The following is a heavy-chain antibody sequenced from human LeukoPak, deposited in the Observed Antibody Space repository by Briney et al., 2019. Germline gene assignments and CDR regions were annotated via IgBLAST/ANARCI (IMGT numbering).Heavy chain of an antibody. Sequence: SETLSLTCTVSNASISSSYWSWIRQPPGKGLEWIGSIYYSGSTYYSPSLKSRVTISVDTSKNQVSLKLSSMTAADTAVYYCARGFDGPNAFDIWGQGTMVTVSS. CDR1: NASISSSY. V-gene: IGHV4-59*01. D-gene: IGHD3-9*01. J-gene: IGHJ3*02. CDR2: IYYSGST. CDR3: ARGFDGPNAFDI.